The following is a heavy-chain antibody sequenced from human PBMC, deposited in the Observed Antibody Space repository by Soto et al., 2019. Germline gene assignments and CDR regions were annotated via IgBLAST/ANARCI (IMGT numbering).Heavy chain of an antibody. Sequence: QVQLVQSGAEVKKPGASVKVSCKASGYTFPNYGITWVRQAPGQGLEWMGWISAYKTNIKYAQKFQGRFTLTTDTSTTTAYMELRSLRSDDTAIYYCARDLDGSGAYYTDFWGQGTLVTVSS. CDR3: ARDLDGSGAYYTDF. D-gene: IGHD3-10*01. CDR2: ISAYKTNI. CDR1: GYTFPNYG. V-gene: IGHV1-18*01. J-gene: IGHJ4*02.